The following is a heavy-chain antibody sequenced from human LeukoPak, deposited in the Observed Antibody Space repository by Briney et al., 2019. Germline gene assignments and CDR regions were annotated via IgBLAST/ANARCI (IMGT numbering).Heavy chain of an antibody. V-gene: IGHV4-39*01. J-gene: IGHJ4*02. CDR3: AETTVTTGY. D-gene: IGHD4-17*01. Sequence: SETLSLTCTVSGGSISSSSYYWGWIRQPPGKGLEWIGGIYYSGSTYYNPSLKSRVTISVDTSKNQFSLKLSSVTAADTAVYYCAETTVTTGYWGQGTLVTVSS. CDR1: GGSISSSSYY. CDR2: IYYSGST.